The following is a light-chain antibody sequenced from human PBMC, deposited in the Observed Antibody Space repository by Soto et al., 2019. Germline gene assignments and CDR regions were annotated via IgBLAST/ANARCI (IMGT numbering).Light chain of an antibody. J-gene: IGLJ3*02. Sequence: QSVLTQPPSASGSPGQSVTISCTGTSSDIGIYDFVSWYQQHPGKAPKLLIYEVSNRPSGVPDRFSGSKSGNTASLTVSDLQTEDAADYYCSAYAGTNDLGVFGGGTKVTVL. CDR1: SSDIGIYDF. CDR2: EVS. CDR3: SAYAGTNDLGV. V-gene: IGLV2-8*01.